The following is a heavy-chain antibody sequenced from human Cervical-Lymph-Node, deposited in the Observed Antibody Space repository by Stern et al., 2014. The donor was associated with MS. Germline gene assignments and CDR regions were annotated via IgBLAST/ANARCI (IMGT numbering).Heavy chain of an antibody. Sequence: VQLVESGAEVTKPGSSVQVYCKASGGTFSKFPSSWVHQAPGQGIEWMGGIFPVFRTPTYSQAFRGSVTITADVSTSTVYMELSSIRSDDTAVYYCALSSETSDRWYSLGYDLWGQGTLVTVSS. CDR1: GGTFSKFP. CDR2: IFPVFRTP. D-gene: IGHD6-13*01. CDR3: ALSSETSDRWYSLGYDL. J-gene: IGHJ5*02. V-gene: IGHV1-69*01.